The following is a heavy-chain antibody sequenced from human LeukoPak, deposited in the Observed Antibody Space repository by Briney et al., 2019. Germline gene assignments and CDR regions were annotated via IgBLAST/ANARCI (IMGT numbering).Heavy chain of an antibody. CDR1: GASISSGGYY. Sequence: SETLSLTYTVSGASISSGGYYSSWIRQRPGKGLEWIGYIYYIGSTYYNPSLKSRVTISVDTSKNQFSLKLSSVTATDTAVYYCARSTYYYDSSGYFFEAFDIWGQGTMVTVSS. V-gene: IGHV4-31*03. CDR3: ARSTYYYDSSGYFFEAFDI. J-gene: IGHJ3*02. D-gene: IGHD3-22*01. CDR2: IYYIGST.